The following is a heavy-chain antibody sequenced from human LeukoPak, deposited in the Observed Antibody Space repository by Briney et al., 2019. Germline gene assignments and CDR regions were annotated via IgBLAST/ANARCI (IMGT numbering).Heavy chain of an antibody. J-gene: IGHJ4*02. D-gene: IGHD3-10*01. V-gene: IGHV3-23*01. CDR3: AKKRWYYGSGSYPYFDY. Sequence: GGSLRLSCAASGFTLSSFAMSWVGQAPGKGLEWVSAISGSGGSTYYADSVKGRFTISRDNSKNTLYLQMNSLRAEDTAVYYCAKKRWYYGSGSYPYFDYWGQGTLVTVSS. CDR1: GFTLSSFA. CDR2: ISGSGGST.